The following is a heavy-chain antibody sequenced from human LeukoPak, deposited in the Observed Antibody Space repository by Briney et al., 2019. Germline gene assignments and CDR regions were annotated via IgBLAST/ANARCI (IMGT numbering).Heavy chain of an antibody. J-gene: IGHJ6*02. CDR2: INPNSGGT. D-gene: IGHD6-19*01. Sequence: ASVKVSCKASGYTFTGYYMHWVRQAPGQGLEWMGRINPNSGGTNYAQKFQGRVTMTRDTSISTAYMELRGLRSDDTAVYYCARVDEYSSGWYPRDYYYGMDVWGQGTTVTVSS. CDR3: ARVDEYSSGWYPRDYYYGMDV. CDR1: GYTFTGYY. V-gene: IGHV1-2*06.